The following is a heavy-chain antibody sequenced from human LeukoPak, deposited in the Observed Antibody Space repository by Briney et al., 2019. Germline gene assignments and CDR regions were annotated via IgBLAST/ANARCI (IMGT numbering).Heavy chain of an antibody. J-gene: IGHJ5*02. V-gene: IGHV3-7*01. CDR1: GFTFSSYW. Sequence: GGSLRLSCAASGFTFSSYWMSWVRQAPGKELEWVANIKQDGSEKYYVDSVKGRFTISRDNAKNSLYLQMNSLRAEDTAVYYCARDSSSWRYNWFDPWGQGTLVTVSS. D-gene: IGHD6-13*01. CDR3: ARDSSSWRYNWFDP. CDR2: IKQDGSEK.